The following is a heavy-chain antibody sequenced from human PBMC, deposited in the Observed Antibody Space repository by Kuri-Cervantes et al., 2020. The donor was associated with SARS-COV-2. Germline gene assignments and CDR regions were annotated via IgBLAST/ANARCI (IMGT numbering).Heavy chain of an antibody. CDR2: INRDGIT. D-gene: IGHD5-18*01. Sequence: ASGFTFTNYWMHWVRRAPGKGLVWVSRINRDGITAYADSVKGRFTVSRDNAKNTIYLQMNSLRRDDTAVYYCARDGPTDTYTSHVDYWGQGTLVTVSS. CDR1: GFTFTNYW. CDR3: ARDGPTDTYTSHVDY. V-gene: IGHV3-74*01. J-gene: IGHJ4*02.